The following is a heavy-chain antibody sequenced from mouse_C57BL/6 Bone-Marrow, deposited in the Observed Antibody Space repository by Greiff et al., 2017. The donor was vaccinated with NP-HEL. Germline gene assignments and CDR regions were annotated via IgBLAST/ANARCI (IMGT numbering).Heavy chain of an antibody. Sequence: QVQLQQPGAELVKPGASVKLSCKASGYTFTSYWMHWVKQRPGQGLEWIGMIHPNSGSTNYNEKFKSKATLTVDKSSSTAYMQLSSLTSEDSAVYYCARGGPHYYGSSYWGKGTTLTVSS. D-gene: IGHD1-1*01. CDR3: ARGGPHYYGSSY. CDR2: IHPNSGST. CDR1: GYTFTSYW. J-gene: IGHJ2*01. V-gene: IGHV1-64*01.